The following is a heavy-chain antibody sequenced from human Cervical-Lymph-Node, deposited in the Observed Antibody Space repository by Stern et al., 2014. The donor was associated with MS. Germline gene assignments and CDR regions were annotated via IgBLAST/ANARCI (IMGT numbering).Heavy chain of an antibody. CDR1: GFTFSESW. CDR2: VNQDGSER. CDR3: TRDRGAGATDY. Sequence: EVQLVESGGGLVQPGGSLRLSCGASGFTFSESWMTWVRQAPGKGLEGAAHVNQDGSERYYLASVKGRFTVSRDNTKNLRYLQMNSLRAEDTAVYYCTRDRGAGATDYWGQGTLVTVSS. V-gene: IGHV3-7*01. D-gene: IGHD1-26*01. J-gene: IGHJ4*02.